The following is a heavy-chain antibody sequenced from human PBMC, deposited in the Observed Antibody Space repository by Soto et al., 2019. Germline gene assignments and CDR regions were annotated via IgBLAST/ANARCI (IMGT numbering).Heavy chain of an antibody. J-gene: IGHJ4*02. D-gene: IGHD1-26*01. Sequence: GGSLRLSXVVSGVSFSDYSMNWVRQAPGKGLEWVSLITGNSEYKYYAGSVKGRFTVSRDNAKNSPYLQMNSLTVEDTAVYYCARSGELLQTFDSWGQGTLVTVSS. CDR3: ARSGELLQTFDS. CDR2: ITGNSEYK. V-gene: IGHV3-21*06. CDR1: GVSFSDYS.